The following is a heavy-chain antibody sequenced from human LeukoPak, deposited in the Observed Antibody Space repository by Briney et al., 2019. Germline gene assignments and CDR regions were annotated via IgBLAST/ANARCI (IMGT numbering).Heavy chain of an antibody. J-gene: IGHJ4*02. V-gene: IGHV1-2*02. CDR1: GFTFTAYY. D-gene: IGHD5-18*01. Sequence: VASVKVSCKASGFTFTAYYMHWVRQAPGQGLEWMGWINPNSGGTNYAQKFQGRVTMTRDTSISTAYMELSRLRSDDTAVYYCARGEGGYSYGSFDYWGQGTLVTVSS. CDR3: ARGEGGYSYGSFDY. CDR2: INPNSGGT.